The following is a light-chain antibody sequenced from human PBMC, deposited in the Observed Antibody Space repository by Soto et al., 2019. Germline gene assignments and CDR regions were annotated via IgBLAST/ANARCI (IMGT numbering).Light chain of an antibody. Sequence: EIVLTQSPGTLSLSPGERATLSCRASQSVSNNFLAWYHQKPGRAPRLVIYGASSRATGIPDRFSGSGSGANFTLTISRLGPEDFAVYYCQQYGTSPWTFAQGTRVEIK. CDR3: QQYGTSPWT. CDR2: GAS. J-gene: IGKJ1*01. CDR1: QSVSNNF. V-gene: IGKV3-20*01.